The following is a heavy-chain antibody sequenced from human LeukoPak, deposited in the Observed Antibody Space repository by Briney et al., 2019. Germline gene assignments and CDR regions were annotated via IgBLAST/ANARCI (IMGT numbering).Heavy chain of an antibody. CDR1: GGSISSGGYS. CDR3: ASGGRYYDILTGYYTHAFDI. D-gene: IGHD3-9*01. J-gene: IGHJ3*02. Sequence: TSETLSLTCAVSGGSISSGGYSWSWIRQPPGKGLEWIGYIYYSGSTYYNPSLKSRVTISVDTSKNQFSLKLSSVTAADTAVYYCASGGRYYDILTGYYTHAFDIWGQGTMVTVSS. V-gene: IGHV4-31*11. CDR2: IYYSGST.